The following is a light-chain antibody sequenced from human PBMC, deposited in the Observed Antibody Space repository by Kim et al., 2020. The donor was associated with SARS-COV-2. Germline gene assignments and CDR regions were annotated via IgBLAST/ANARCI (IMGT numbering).Light chain of an antibody. V-gene: IGKV3-20*01. CDR2: GAS. CDR1: QSLSGSY. CDR3: QQYGSSRVT. Sequence: SPGETATLSCRASQSLSGSYLAWYQQKPAQAPRLLIYGASTRATGIPDRFSGSRSGTVFTLSISRLEPEDFAVYYCQQYGSSRVTFGPGTKVDIK. J-gene: IGKJ3*01.